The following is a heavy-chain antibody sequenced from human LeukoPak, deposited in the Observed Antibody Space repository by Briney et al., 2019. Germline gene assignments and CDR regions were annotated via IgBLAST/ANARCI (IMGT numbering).Heavy chain of an antibody. V-gene: IGHV3-21*01. CDR1: GFTFSSYS. D-gene: IGHD4/OR15-4a*01. CDR3: ASEKTLYGGYDY. CDR2: ISSSSSYI. Sequence: GGSLRPSCAASGFTFSSYSMNWVRQAPGKGLEWVSSISSSSSYIYYADSVKGRFTISRDNAKNSLYLQMNSLRAEDTAVYYCASEKTLYGGYDYWGQGTLVTVSS. J-gene: IGHJ4*02.